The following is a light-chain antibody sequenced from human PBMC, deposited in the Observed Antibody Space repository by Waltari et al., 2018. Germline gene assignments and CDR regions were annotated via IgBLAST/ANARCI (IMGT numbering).Light chain of an antibody. V-gene: IGLV2-14*03. CDR2: DVS. Sequence: QSALTQPASVSGSPGQSITISCTGTSRVVGNFNQGSWYQQHPERAPKLMISDVSDRPSGVSNRFSGSKSGNTASLTISGLQAEDEGDYYCCSYTNVGSWVFGGGTKVTVL. CDR3: CSYTNVGSWV. CDR1: SRVVGNFNQ. J-gene: IGLJ3*02.